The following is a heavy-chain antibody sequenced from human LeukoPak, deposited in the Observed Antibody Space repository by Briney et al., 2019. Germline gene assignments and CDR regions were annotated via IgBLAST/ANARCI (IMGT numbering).Heavy chain of an antibody. CDR3: ARSYYYDSSGFFDY. J-gene: IGHJ4*02. CDR1: GFTFSSYA. Sequence: GGSLRLSCAASGFTFSSYAMSWVRQAPGKGLEWVSAISGSGGSTYYADSVKGRFTISRDNSKNTLYLQMNSLRAEDTAVYYCARSYYYDSSGFFDYWGQGTLVTVSS. D-gene: IGHD3-22*01. V-gene: IGHV3-23*01. CDR2: ISGSGGST.